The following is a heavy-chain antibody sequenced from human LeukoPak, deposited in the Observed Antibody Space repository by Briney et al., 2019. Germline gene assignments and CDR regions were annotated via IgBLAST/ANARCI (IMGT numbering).Heavy chain of an antibody. D-gene: IGHD5-24*01. CDR2: IIPIFGTA. CDR3: ARAWLQLGPQNYYYYYGMDV. CDR1: GGAFTIYA. J-gene: IGHJ6*02. V-gene: IGHV1-69*13. Sequence: AASLSVSPTASGGAFTIYAISWVRHAPGQGFEWMGVIIPIFGTANYAQKFQGRVTITADESTSTAYMELSSLRSEDTAVYYCARAWLQLGPQNYYYYYGMDVWGQGTTVTVSS.